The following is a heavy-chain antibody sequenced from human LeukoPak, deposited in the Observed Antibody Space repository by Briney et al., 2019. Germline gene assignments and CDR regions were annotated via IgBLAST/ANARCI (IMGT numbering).Heavy chain of an antibody. J-gene: IGHJ4*02. CDR3: ARGLLEMFTITLGY. D-gene: IGHD5-24*01. Sequence: GSLRLSCAASGFTFSSYWMHWVRQGPGKGLVWVSRIKSDGSSTTYADSVRGRFTISRDNAKNTLYLQMNSLRADDTAVYYCARGLLEMFTITLGYWGQGTLVTVSS. CDR2: IKSDGSST. V-gene: IGHV3-74*03. CDR1: GFTFSSYW.